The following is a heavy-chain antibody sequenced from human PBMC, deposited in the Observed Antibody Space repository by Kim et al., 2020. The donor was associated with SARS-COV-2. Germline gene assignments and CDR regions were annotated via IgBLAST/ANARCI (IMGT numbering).Heavy chain of an antibody. Sequence: ASVKVSCKASGYTFTSYAMHWVRQAPGQRLEWMGWINAGNGNTKYSQKLQGRVTITRDTSASTAYMELSSLRSEDTAVYYCARGEIVVVIAIQAHFDYWGQGTLVTVSS. D-gene: IGHD2-21*01. J-gene: IGHJ4*02. CDR3: ARGEIVVVIAIQAHFDY. V-gene: IGHV1-3*01. CDR2: INAGNGNT. CDR1: GYTFTSYA.